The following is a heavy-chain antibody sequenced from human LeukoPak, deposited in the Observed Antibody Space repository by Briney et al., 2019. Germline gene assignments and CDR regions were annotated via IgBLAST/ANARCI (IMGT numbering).Heavy chain of an antibody. CDR3: ARALLWFGRPNWFDP. CDR1: GGSISSSSYY. D-gene: IGHD3-10*01. Sequence: PSETLSLTCTVSGGSISSSSYYWGWIRQPPGKGLEWIGSIYYSGSTYCNPSLKSRVTISVDTSKNQFSLKLSSVTAADTAVYYCARALLWFGRPNWFDPWGQGTLVTVSS. V-gene: IGHV4-39*07. CDR2: IYYSGST. J-gene: IGHJ5*02.